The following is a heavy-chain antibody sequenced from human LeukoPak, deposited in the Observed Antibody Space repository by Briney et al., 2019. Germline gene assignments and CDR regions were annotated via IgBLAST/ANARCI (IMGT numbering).Heavy chain of an antibody. CDR2: INHSGNT. CDR3: ARDLGRSSGYYYENWFDP. J-gene: IGHJ5*02. D-gene: IGHD3-22*01. CDR1: GGSFSGYY. Sequence: SETLSLTCVVYGGSFSGYYWSWIRQPPGKGLEWIGEINHSGNTNYNPSLKSRVTISVDTSKNQFSLRLSSVTAADTAVYYCARDLGRSSGYYYENWFDPWGQGTLVTVSS. V-gene: IGHV4-34*01.